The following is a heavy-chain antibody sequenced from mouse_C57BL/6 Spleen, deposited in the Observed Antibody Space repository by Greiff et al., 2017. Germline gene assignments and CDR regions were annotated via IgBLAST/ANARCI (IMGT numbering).Heavy chain of an antibody. J-gene: IGHJ4*01. CDR2: IDPSDSYT. CDR3: ATTTVVATEAMDY. V-gene: IGHV1-69*01. CDR1: GYTFTSYW. D-gene: IGHD1-1*01. Sequence: QVQLQQPGAELVMPGASVKLSCKASGYTFTSYWMHWVKQRPGQGLEWIGEIDPSDSYTNYNQKFKGKSTLTVDKSSSTAYMQLSSLTSEDSAVYYGATTTVVATEAMDYWGQGTSVTVSS.